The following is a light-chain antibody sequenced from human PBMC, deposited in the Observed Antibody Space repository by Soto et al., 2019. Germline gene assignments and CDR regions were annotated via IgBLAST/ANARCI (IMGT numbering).Light chain of an antibody. CDR3: CSYAGLNAYV. V-gene: IGLV2-23*01. CDR1: STDFGTYNF. Sequence: QSALTQPASLSVSPGQSITISCTGTSTDFGTYNFVSWFQHHPGKAPKLIIYEGTKRPSGVSDRFSGSRSGNTASLTISGLQAEDDADYYCCSYAGLNAYVFGTGTKLTVL. J-gene: IGLJ1*01. CDR2: EGT.